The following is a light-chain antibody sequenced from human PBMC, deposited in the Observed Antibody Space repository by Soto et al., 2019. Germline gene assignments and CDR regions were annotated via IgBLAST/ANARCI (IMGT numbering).Light chain of an antibody. CDR1: STDVGRYSL. J-gene: IGLJ2*01. CDR3: CSYAGSRTFI. CDR2: EGS. Sequence: QSALTQPASVSGSPGQSITVYCTGTSTDVGRYSLVSWYQQHPGKAPKLIIYEGSKRPPGISNRFSGSESGNTASLTISGLQAEDEADYYCCSYAGSRTFIFGGGTKLTVL. V-gene: IGLV2-23*01.